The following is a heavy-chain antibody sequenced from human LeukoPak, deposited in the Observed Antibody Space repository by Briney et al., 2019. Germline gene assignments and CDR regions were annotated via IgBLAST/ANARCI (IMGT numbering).Heavy chain of an antibody. D-gene: IGHD2-15*01. V-gene: IGHV3-48*04. Sequence: GGSLRLSSAASGFTFSNYNMNWDRQAPGKGLEWISYISGTGNIKYYADSVKGRFIISRDNAKNSLYLQMNSLRAEDTAAYYCARHGFVYWGQGTLVTVS. J-gene: IGHJ4*02. CDR3: ARHGFVY. CDR2: ISGTGNIK. CDR1: GFTFSNYN.